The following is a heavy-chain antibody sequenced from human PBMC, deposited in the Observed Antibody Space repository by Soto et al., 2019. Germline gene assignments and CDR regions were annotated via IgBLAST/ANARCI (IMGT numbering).Heavy chain of an antibody. CDR3: ARERGGGYFDY. CDR2: ISSSSSYI. Sequence: ESGGGLVKPGGSLRLSCAASGFTFSSYSMNWVRQAPGKGLEWVSSISSSSSYIYYADSVKGRFTISRDNAKNSLYLQMNSLNAEDTAVYCCARERGGGYFDYWGQGTLVTVSS. J-gene: IGHJ4*02. CDR1: GFTFSSYS. V-gene: IGHV3-21*01. D-gene: IGHD3-16*01.